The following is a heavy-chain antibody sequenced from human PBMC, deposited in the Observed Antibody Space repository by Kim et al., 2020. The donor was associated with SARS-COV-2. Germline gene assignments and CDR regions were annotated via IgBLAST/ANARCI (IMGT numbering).Heavy chain of an antibody. Sequence: SETLSLTCAVYGGSFSGYYWSWIRQPPGKGLEWIGEINHSGSTNYNPSLKSRVTISVDTSKNQFSLKLSSVTAADTAVYYCARRGPWFGERDWGQGTLVTVSS. J-gene: IGHJ4*02. CDR1: GGSFSGYY. CDR3: ARRGPWFGERD. D-gene: IGHD3-10*01. CDR2: INHSGST. V-gene: IGHV4-34*01.